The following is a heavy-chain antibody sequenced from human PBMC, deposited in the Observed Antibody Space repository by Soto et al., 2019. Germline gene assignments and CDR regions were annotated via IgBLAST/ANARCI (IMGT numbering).Heavy chain of an antibody. J-gene: IGHJ5*02. CDR1: GYTYTGYY. CDR3: ARVLISCCSGGSCLSIKWLVP. CDR2: INPNSGGT. D-gene: IGHD2-15*01. Sequence: ASVKVSSKASGYTYTGYYMSWVRQARRLGLELMGWINPNSGGTNYARNFTGRVTMTRDTAISTVYMELSRLRSEDTAVYYCARVLISCCSGGSCLSIKWLVPWGQGALVTVSS. V-gene: IGHV1-2*02.